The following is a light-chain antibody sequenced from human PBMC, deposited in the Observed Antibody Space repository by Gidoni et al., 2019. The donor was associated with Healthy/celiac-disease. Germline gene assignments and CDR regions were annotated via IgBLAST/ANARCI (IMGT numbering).Light chain of an antibody. CDR1: QSISSW. CDR3: QQYNSPYP. Sequence: DIQMTQSPSTLSASVGDRVTITCRASQSISSWLAWYQQKPGKAPKLLIYKASSLESGVPSRFSCSGSGTEFTLPISSLQPDDFATYYCQQYNSPYPFGQXTKLEIK. V-gene: IGKV1-5*03. J-gene: IGKJ2*01. CDR2: KAS.